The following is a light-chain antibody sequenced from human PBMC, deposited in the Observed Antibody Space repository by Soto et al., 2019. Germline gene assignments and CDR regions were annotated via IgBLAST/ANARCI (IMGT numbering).Light chain of an antibody. V-gene: IGLV4-69*01. CDR2: LNSDGSH. J-gene: IGLJ2*01. Sequence: QTVVTQSPSASASLGASVKLTCTLSSGHSNYAIAWHQQQPEKGPRYLMKLNSDGSHSKGDGIPDRFSGSSSGAERYLTISSLRSEDEADYYCQTWGTGIVVFGGGTQLTVL. CDR3: QTWGTGIVV. CDR1: SGHSNYA.